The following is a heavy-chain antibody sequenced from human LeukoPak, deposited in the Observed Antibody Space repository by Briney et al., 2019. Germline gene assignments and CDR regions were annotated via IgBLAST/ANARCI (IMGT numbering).Heavy chain of an antibody. CDR1: GFTFSSYS. J-gene: IGHJ4*02. CDR2: ISSSSSYI. V-gene: IGHV3-21*01. D-gene: IGHD2-2*01. Sequence: GGSLRLSCAASGFTFSSYSMNWVRQAPGKGLEWVSSISSSSSYIYYADSVKGRFTISRDNAKNSLYLQMNSLRAEDTAVYYCAKEGYCSSTSCLPGIAAAGSDYWGQGTLVTVSS. CDR3: AKEGYCSSTSCLPGIAAAGSDY.